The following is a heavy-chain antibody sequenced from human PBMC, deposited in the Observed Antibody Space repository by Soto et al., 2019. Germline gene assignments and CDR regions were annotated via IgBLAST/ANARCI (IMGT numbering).Heavy chain of an antibody. CDR3: SRDTSDYDSIWFDP. V-gene: IGHV1-69*13. CDR2: ISPIFGSA. J-gene: IGHJ5*02. Sequence: ASVKVSCKAFGGAFSSNEISWMRQAPGQGIEWIGPISPIFGSAAYAHRFQGRVTITADVPTNTAYMELSSLRSEDTAIYSCSRDTSDYDSIWFDPWGQGTQVTVSS. CDR1: GGAFSSNE. D-gene: IGHD5-12*01.